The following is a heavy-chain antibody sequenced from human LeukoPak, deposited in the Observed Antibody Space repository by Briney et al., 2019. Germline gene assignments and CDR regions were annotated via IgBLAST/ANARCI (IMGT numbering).Heavy chain of an antibody. V-gene: IGHV4-30-2*06. J-gene: IGHJ4*02. CDR3: AREGPYCSSTACPAVY. D-gene: IGHD2-2*01. Sequence: SQTLSLTCTVSSASISDSAFYWSWLRQSPGKGLEWLGYIYHTGYTDYSPSLKSRVTISMDKSKNHFSLNLKSVSAAGTAVYYCAREGPYCSSTACPAVYWGQGILVAVSS. CDR1: SASISDSAFY. CDR2: IYHTGYT.